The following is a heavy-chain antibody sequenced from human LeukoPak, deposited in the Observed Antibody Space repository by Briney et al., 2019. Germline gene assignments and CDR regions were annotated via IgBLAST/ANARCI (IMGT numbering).Heavy chain of an antibody. Sequence: PGGSLRLSCAASGFTFSSYGMHWVRQAPGKGLEWVAFIRYDGSNKYYADSVKGRFTISRDNSKNTLYLQMNSLRAEDTAVYYCARDRSYGYDYWGQGTLVTVSS. CDR3: ARDRSYGYDY. D-gene: IGHD5-18*01. V-gene: IGHV3-30*02. CDR1: GFTFSSYG. J-gene: IGHJ4*02. CDR2: IRYDGSNK.